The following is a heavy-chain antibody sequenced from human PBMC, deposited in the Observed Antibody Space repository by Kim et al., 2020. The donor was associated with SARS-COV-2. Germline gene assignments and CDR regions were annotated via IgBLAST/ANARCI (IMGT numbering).Heavy chain of an antibody. D-gene: IGHD3-10*01. J-gene: IGHJ4*02. CDR1: GGSISSGGYY. CDR2: IYYSGST. Sequence: SETLSLTCTVSGGSISSGGYYWSWIRQHPEKGLEWIGYIYYSGSTYYNPSLKSRVTISVDTSKNQFSLKLSSVTAADTAVYYCARVGSGKWFGELLHIDYWGQGNLVTVSS. CDR3: ARVGSGKWFGELLHIDY. V-gene: IGHV4-31*03.